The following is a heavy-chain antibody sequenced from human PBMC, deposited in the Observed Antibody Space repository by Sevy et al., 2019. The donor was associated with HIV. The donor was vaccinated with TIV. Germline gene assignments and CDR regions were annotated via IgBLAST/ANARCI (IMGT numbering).Heavy chain of an antibody. CDR1: GFTFRSYS. J-gene: IGHJ6*02. Sequence: GESLKISCAASGFTFRSYSMNWVRQAPGRGLEWVSSITSSSSFIFYADSVKGRFTISRDNAKNSLFLQMNSLRAKDTAVYYCARPTSGLSEYEPLDNARFYGMDVWGQGTTVTVSS. CDR2: ITSSSSFI. V-gene: IGHV3-21*01. D-gene: IGHD1-20*01. CDR3: ARPTSGLSEYEPLDNARFYGMDV.